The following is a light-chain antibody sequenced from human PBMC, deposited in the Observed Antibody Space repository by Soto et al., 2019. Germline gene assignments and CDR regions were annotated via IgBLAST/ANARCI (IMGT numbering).Light chain of an antibody. Sequence: ILLTQSPGTLSLSPRERATLSCRASQSVSSNLAWYQQKPGRAPRLLIYGASTRATGMPARFSGSGSGTEFTLTICSLQSEDFAVYYCQQYNDWPPTFGQGANVDIK. J-gene: IGKJ1*01. CDR1: QSVSSN. CDR3: QQYNDWPPT. V-gene: IGKV3-15*01. CDR2: GAS.